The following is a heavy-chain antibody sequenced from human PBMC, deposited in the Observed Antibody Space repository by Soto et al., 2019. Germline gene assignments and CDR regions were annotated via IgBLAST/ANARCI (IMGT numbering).Heavy chain of an antibody. CDR1: GGSTSSYY. CDR3: ARRELLHKYFQH. J-gene: IGHJ1*01. V-gene: IGHV4-59*08. D-gene: IGHD1-26*01. CDR2: IYYSGST. Sequence: PSETLSLTCTVSGGSTSSYYWSWIRQPPGKGLEWIGYIYYSGSTNYNPSLKSRVTISVDTSKNQFSLKLSSVTAADTAVYYCARRELLHKYFQHWGQGTLVTSPQ.